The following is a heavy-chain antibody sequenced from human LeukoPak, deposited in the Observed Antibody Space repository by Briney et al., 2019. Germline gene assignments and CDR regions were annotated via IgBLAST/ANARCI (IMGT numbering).Heavy chain of an antibody. CDR1: GFTFSIYW. J-gene: IGHJ2*01. CDR2: IKPGGSWK. V-gene: IGHV3-7*05. D-gene: IGHD4-23*01. CDR3: ASPLVESSGNVHFGL. Sequence: GGSLRLSCAASGFTFSIYWMTWVRQAPGKGLEWVANIKPGGSWKSYVDSVKGRFIISRDNAKKSLYMEMNSLRAEDTAVYYCASPLVESSGNVHFGLWGRGTLVTVSS.